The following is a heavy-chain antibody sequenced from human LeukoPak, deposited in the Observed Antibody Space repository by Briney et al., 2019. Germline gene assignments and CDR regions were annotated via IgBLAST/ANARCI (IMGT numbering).Heavy chain of an antibody. CDR3: ARELWFANAPGSWLDP. D-gene: IGHD2-21*01. J-gene: IGHJ5*02. Sequence: KPSQTLSLTCVVSGDSISSGAHSWSWIRQPPGKGLEWIGYIFHTGSTFYNPSLKSRVTISVDNSKNQFSLRLSSVTAADTAVYYCARELWFANAPGSWLDPWGQGALVTVSS. V-gene: IGHV4-30-2*01. CDR2: IFHTGST. CDR1: GDSISSGAHS.